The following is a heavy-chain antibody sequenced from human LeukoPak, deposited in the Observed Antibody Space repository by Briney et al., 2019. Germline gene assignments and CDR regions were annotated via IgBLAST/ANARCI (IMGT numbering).Heavy chain of an antibody. CDR2: ISAYNGNT. D-gene: IGHD6-13*01. CDR3: ARDGPAAAGTDY. Sequence: GASVKVSCKASGYTFTNCGITWVRQAPGQGLEWMGWISAYNGNTNYAQKYQGRVTMTTDTSTSIAYMELRSLSSDDTAVYYCARDGPAAAGTDYWGQGTLVTVSS. CDR1: GYTFTNCG. J-gene: IGHJ4*02. V-gene: IGHV1-18*01.